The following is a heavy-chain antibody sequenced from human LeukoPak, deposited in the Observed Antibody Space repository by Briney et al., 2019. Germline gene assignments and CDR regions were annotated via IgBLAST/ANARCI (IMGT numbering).Heavy chain of an antibody. J-gene: IGHJ4*02. V-gene: IGHV3-74*03. Sequence: TGGSLRLSCAASGFTFSSYWMHWVRHAPGKGLVWVSCIKSDGSSTTYADSVKGRFTISRDNAKNTLHLQMNSLRAEDTAVYYCARDSSSWYYDYWGQGTLVTVSS. CDR3: ARDSSSWYYDY. CDR2: IKSDGSST. CDR1: GFTFSSYW. D-gene: IGHD6-13*01.